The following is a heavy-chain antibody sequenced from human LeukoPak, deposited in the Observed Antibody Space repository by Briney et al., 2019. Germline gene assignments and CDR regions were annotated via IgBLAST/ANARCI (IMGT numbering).Heavy chain of an antibody. V-gene: IGHV3-23*01. D-gene: IGHD2-15*01. CDR3: AKRGHCSATCTYDY. Sequence: GGPLRLSCAASGFTFSNFAIHWVRQAPGKGLEWVSIVNGDGVNTYYADSVKGRFTISRDNSKNTVYLQMNSLRAEDTAVYYCAKRGHCSATCTYDYWGQGTLVTVSS. CDR2: VNGDGVNT. J-gene: IGHJ4*02. CDR1: GFTFSNFA.